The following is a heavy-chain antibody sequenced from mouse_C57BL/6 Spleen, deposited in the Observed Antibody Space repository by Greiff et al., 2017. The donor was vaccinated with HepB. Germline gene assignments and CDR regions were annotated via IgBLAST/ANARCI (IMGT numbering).Heavy chain of an antibody. CDR3: TRGGDYSNYFDY. CDR2: ISSGGDYI. Sequence: EVQLQQSGEGLVKPGGSLKLSCAASGFTFSSYAMSWVRQTPEKRLEWVAYISSGGDYIYYADTVKGRFTISRDNARNTLYLQMSSLKSEDTAMYYCTRGGDYSNYFDYWGQGTTLTVSS. D-gene: IGHD2-5*01. J-gene: IGHJ2*01. CDR1: GFTFSSYA. V-gene: IGHV5-9-1*02.